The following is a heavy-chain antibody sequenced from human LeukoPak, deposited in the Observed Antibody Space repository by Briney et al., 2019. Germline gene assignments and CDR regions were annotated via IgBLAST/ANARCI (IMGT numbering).Heavy chain of an antibody. D-gene: IGHD4-17*01. CDR3: AKSGDDYGDYY. Sequence: PGRSLRLSCAASGFTFSSYGMHWVRQAPGKGLEWVAVIWYDGSNKYYADFVKGRFTISRDNSKNTLYLQMNSLRAEDTAVYYCAKSGDDYGDYYWGQGTLVTVSS. CDR2: IWYDGSNK. J-gene: IGHJ4*02. V-gene: IGHV3-33*06. CDR1: GFTFSSYG.